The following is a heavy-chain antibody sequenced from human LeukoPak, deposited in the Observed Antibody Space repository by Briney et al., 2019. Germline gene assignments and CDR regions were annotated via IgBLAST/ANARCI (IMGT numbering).Heavy chain of an antibody. CDR2: ISPYNDNT. CDR3: ARHAGSSSYYYYMDV. D-gene: IGHD3-10*01. J-gene: IGHJ6*03. V-gene: IGHV1-18*01. CDR1: GYNFINYG. Sequence: GASVKVSCSASGYNFINYGINWVRQAPGQGLGWMGWISPYNDNTNHPQNLQGRVTMTTDASTNTAYMELRSLRSDDTAVYYCARHAGSSSYYYYMDVWGQGTTVTVSS.